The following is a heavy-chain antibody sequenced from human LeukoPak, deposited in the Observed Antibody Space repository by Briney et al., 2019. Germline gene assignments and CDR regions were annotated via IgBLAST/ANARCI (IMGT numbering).Heavy chain of an antibody. CDR2: IYYSGST. Sequence: PSETLSLTCTVSGGSISSYYWSWIRQPPGKGLEWIGYIYYSGSTNYNPSLKSRVTISVDTSKNQFSLKLSSVTAADTAVYYCARANHCGGDCYSQDYWGQGTLVTVSS. CDR3: ARANHCGGDCYSQDY. CDR1: GGSISSYY. D-gene: IGHD2-21*02. V-gene: IGHV4-59*01. J-gene: IGHJ4*02.